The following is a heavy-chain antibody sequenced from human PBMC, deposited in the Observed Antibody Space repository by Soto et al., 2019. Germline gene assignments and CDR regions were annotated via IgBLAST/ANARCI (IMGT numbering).Heavy chain of an antibody. Sequence: PSETLSPTCGFADRSFRCHYWSWSRQPPGKVLEWIAEINHSGFTNYNPSLKSRVTISRDTSTNQISMKLTSVTAADSAVYYCARATVKVGATLFDFWGQGTQVTVSS. CDR1: DRSFRCHY. CDR2: INHSGFT. J-gene: IGHJ4*02. D-gene: IGHD1-26*01. V-gene: IGHV4-34*01. CDR3: ARATVKVGATLFDF.